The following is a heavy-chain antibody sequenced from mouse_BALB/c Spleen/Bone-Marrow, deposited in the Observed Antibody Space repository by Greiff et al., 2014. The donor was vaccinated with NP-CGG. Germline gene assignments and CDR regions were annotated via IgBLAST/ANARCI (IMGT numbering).Heavy chain of an antibody. CDR1: GYTFTSYV. V-gene: IGHV1-14*01. CDR3: ASPYYRYDGFAY. D-gene: IGHD2-14*01. Sequence: SGPELVKPGASVKMSCKASGYTFTSYVMHWVKQKPGQGLEWIGYINPYNDGTKYNEKFKGKATLTPDKSSSTAYMELISLTSEDSAVYYFASPYYRYDGFAYWGQGTLVTVSA. CDR2: INPYNDGT. J-gene: IGHJ3*01.